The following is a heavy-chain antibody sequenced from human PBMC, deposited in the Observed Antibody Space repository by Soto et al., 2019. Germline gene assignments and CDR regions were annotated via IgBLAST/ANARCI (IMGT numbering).Heavy chain of an antibody. CDR3: ARASYGYGYYYGMDV. V-gene: IGHV3-21*01. D-gene: IGHD5-18*01. CDR1: GFTFSSYS. Sequence: PGGSMRLSCAASGFTFSSYSMNWVRQAPGKGLEWVSSISSSSSYIYYADSVKGRFTISRDSAKNSLYLQMNSLRAEDTAVYYCARASYGYGYYYGMDVWGQGTTVTVSS. CDR2: ISSSSSYI. J-gene: IGHJ6*02.